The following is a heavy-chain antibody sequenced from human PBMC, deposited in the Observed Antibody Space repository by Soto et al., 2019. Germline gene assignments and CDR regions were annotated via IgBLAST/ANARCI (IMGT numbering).Heavy chain of an antibody. CDR1: GFTFSSYA. J-gene: IGHJ6*02. Sequence: QVQLVESGGGVVQPGRSLRLSCAASGFTFSSYAMHWVRQAPGKGLEWVAVISYDGSNKYYADSVKGRFTISRDNSKNTLYMQMNSLRVEDTAVYYCARDRNRGYYDRRYYYYGMDVWGQGTTVTVSS. CDR3: ARDRNRGYYDRRYYYYGMDV. D-gene: IGHD3-22*01. V-gene: IGHV3-30-3*01. CDR2: ISYDGSNK.